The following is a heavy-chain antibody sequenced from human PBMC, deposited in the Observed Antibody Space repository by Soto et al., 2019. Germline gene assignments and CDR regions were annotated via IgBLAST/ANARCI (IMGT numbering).Heavy chain of an antibody. CDR1: GYTFTSYA. CDR3: ARVLSYYNWCDP. D-gene: IGHD3-10*01. V-gene: IGHV1-3*01. J-gene: IGHJ5*02. Sequence: QVQLVQSGAEVKKPGASVKVSCKASGYTFTSYAMHWVRQAPGQRLEWRGWINPGNGNTKYSQKCQGRDTITRDTSASTADMDLSSLRSEHTAVYYCARVLSYYNWCDPWGQGTLVTVSS. CDR2: INPGNGNT.